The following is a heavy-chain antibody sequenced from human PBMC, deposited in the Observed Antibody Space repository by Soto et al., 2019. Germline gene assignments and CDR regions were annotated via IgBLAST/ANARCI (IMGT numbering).Heavy chain of an antibody. D-gene: IGHD3-10*01. Sequence: SETLSLTCAVSGGSISSSNWWSWVRQPPGKGLEWIGEIYHSGSTNYNPSLKSRVTISVDKSKNQFSLKLSSVTAADTAVYYCARAESTYADSIYYYGPTPVDYWGQGTLVTVSS. CDR1: GGSISSSNW. J-gene: IGHJ4*02. V-gene: IGHV4-4*02. CDR2: IYHSGST. CDR3: ARAESTYADSIYYYGPTPVDY.